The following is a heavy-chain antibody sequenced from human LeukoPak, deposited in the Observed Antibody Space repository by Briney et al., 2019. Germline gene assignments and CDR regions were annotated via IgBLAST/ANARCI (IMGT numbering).Heavy chain of an antibody. CDR1: GYTFPSYF. Sequence: GASVKVSCKASGYTFPSYFMHWVRQAPGQGLEWMGIINPTGGSTTYAQKFQGRVTMTRDTSTSTVYMELSSLRSDDTAVYYCAEGPPYGGFDYWGQGTLVTVSS. D-gene: IGHD4/OR15-4a*01. J-gene: IGHJ4*02. CDR2: INPTGGST. CDR3: AEGPPYGGFDY. V-gene: IGHV1-46*01.